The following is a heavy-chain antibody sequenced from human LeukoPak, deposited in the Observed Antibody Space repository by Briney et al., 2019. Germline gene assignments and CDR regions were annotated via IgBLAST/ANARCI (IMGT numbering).Heavy chain of an antibody. V-gene: IGHV3-7*04. CDR3: ARGRPTWNDGYFDY. CDR2: IKQDGSET. D-gene: IGHD1-1*01. J-gene: IGHJ4*02. Sequence: GGSLRLSCAASEFTFSSYWMNWVRQAPGRGLEWVANIKQDGSETHYVDSVKGRFTISRDDAGNSLFLQMNSLRAEDTAVYYCARGRPTWNDGYFDYWGQGTLVTASS. CDR1: EFTFSSYW.